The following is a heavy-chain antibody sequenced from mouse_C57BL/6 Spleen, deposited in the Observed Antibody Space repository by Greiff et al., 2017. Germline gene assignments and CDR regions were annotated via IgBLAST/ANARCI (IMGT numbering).Heavy chain of an antibody. J-gene: IGHJ3*01. CDR2: ISYDGSN. D-gene: IGHD2-3*01. V-gene: IGHV3-6*01. CDR3: ARDRNYDGYYPY. Sequence: EVQLQQSGPGLVKPSQSLSLTCSVTGYSITSGYYWNWIRQFPGNKLEWMGYISYDGSNNYNPSLKNRISITRDTSKNQFFLKLNSVTTEDTATYYCARDRNYDGYYPYWGQGTLVTVSA. CDR1: GYSITSGYY.